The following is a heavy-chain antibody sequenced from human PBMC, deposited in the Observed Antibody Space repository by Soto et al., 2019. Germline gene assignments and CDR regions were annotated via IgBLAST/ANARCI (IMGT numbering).Heavy chain of an antibody. J-gene: IGHJ6*02. CDR1: GFTFSSYG. V-gene: IGHV3-30*18. D-gene: IGHD6-19*01. CDR3: AKAGIAVQYYYYYGMDV. CDR2: ISYDGSNK. Sequence: GGSLRLSCAASGFTFSSYGMHWVRQAPGKGLEWVAVISYDGSNKYYADSVKGRFTISRDNSKNTMYLQMNNLRAEDTAMYYCAKAGIAVQYYYYYGMDVRGQGTTVTVCS.